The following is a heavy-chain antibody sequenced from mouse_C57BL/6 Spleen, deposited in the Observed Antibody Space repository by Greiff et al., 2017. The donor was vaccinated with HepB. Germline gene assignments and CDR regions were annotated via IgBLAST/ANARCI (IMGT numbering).Heavy chain of an antibody. CDR2: IDPSDSYT. V-gene: IGHV1-59*01. CDR3: AREDLIKALAY. J-gene: IGHJ3*01. Sequence: VQLQQPGAELVRPGTSVKLSCKASGYTFTSYWMHWVKQRPGQGLEWIGVIDPSDSYTNYNQKFKGKATLTVDTSSSTAYMQLSSLTSEDSAVYYCAREDLIKALAYWGQGTLVTVSA. CDR1: GYTFTSYW. D-gene: IGHD1-1*01.